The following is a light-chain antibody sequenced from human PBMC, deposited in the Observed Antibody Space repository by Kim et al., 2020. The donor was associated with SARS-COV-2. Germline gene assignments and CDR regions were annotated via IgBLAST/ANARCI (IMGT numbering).Light chain of an antibody. CDR3: QSYDSSLSGVV. CDR2: GNT. J-gene: IGLJ2*01. V-gene: IGLV1-40*01. Sequence: RVTSSLPGSSSNIGAGYDVHWYQQLPGTAPKLLIYGNTNRPSGVPDRFSGSKSGTSASLAITGLQAEDEADYYCQSYDSSLSGVVFGGGTQLTVL. CDR1: SSNIGAGYD.